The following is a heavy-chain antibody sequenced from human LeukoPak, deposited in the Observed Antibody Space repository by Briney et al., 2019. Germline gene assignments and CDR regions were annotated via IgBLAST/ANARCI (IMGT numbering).Heavy chain of an antibody. V-gene: IGHV2-5*02. J-gene: IGHJ5*02. Sequence: SGPALVNPTQTLTLTCTFSGFSLSTSGVGVGWIRQPPGKALQWLALIYWDDEKYYSPSLKSRLSISRDTSRNQVVLTMTNMDPLDTGTYFCAHSYYFGSRSYYNVWFAPWGLGTLVSVSS. CDR2: IYWDDEK. CDR3: AHSYYFGSRSYYNVWFAP. D-gene: IGHD3-10*01. CDR1: GFSLSTSGVG.